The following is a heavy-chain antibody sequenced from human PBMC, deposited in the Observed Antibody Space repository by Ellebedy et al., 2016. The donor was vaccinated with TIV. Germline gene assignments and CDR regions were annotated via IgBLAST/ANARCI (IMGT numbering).Heavy chain of an antibody. V-gene: IGHV1-69*13. Sequence: SVKVSCXASGGTFSSYAISWVRQAPGQGLEWMGGIIPIFGTANYAQKFQGRVTITADESTSTAYMELSSLRSEDTAVYYCARGVCGGSCSFYYYYGMDVWGQGTTVTVSS. CDR3: ARGVCGGSCSFYYYYGMDV. CDR1: GGTFSSYA. CDR2: IIPIFGTA. D-gene: IGHD2-15*01. J-gene: IGHJ6*02.